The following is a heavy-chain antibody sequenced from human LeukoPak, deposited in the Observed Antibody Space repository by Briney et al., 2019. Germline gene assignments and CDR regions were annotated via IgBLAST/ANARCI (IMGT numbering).Heavy chain of an antibody. J-gene: IGHJ4*02. Sequence: GGSLRLSCAASGLTFSNYGMHWVRQAPGKGLEWVAFVRYDGSDKYYADSVKGRFTISRDNSENTLFLQMNSLRAEDTAVYYCAKDRGYLDYWGQGTLVTVSS. V-gene: IGHV3-30*02. CDR1: GLTFSNYG. CDR2: VRYDGSDK. CDR3: AKDRGYLDY.